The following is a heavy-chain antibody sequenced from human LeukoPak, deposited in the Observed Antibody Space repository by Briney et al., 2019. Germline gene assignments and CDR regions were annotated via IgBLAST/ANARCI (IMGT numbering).Heavy chain of an antibody. CDR3: ARGGTAIDY. J-gene: IGHJ4*02. Sequence: PGGSPRLSCAASGFSFSSHPINWVRQAPGKGLEWVSHISSNGNTEYYLDSVRLRFTMSRDNAKNLLFLQLDSLRAEDTAVYYCARGGTAIDYWGQGTLVTVSS. CDR1: GFSFSSHP. CDR2: ISSNGNTE. D-gene: IGHD2-21*02. V-gene: IGHV3-48*03.